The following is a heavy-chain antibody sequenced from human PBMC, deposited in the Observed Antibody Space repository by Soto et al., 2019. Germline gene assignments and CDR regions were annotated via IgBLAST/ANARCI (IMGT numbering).Heavy chain of an antibody. D-gene: IGHD3-3*01. Sequence: PGGSLRLSCAASGFTFSSYAMSWVRQAPGKGLEWVSAISGSGGSTYYADSVKGRFTISRDNSKNTLYLQMNSLRAEDTAVYYCARDSANTDCRRGLNDYWGQGTLVTVSS. CDR3: ARDSANTDCRRGLNDY. J-gene: IGHJ4*02. CDR2: ISGSGGST. CDR1: GFTFSSYA. V-gene: IGHV3-23*01.